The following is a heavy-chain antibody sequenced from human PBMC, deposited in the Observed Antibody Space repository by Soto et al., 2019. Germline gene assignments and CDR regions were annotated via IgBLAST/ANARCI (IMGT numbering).Heavy chain of an antibody. J-gene: IGHJ5*02. CDR3: ARVGFWSGYSP. V-gene: IGHV4-30-2*01. D-gene: IGHD3-3*01. Sequence: PSETLSLTCAVSGGSISSGGYSWSWIRQPPGKGLEWIGYIYHSGSTYYNPSLKSRVTISVDRSKNQFSLKLSSVTAADTAVYYCARVGFWSGYSPWGKGTLVAVSS. CDR1: GGSISSGGYS. CDR2: IYHSGST.